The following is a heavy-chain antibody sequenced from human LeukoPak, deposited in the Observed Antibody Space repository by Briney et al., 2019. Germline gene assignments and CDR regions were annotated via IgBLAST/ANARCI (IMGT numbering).Heavy chain of an antibody. V-gene: IGHV1-2*02. J-gene: IGHJ3*02. CDR2: INPNSGGT. CDR1: GYTFTGYY. CDR3: ASTSILEWLSKAYDAFDI. D-gene: IGHD3-3*01. Sequence: ASVKVSCKASGYTFTGYYMHWVRQAPGQGLEWMGWINPNSGGTNYAQKFQGRVTMTRDTSISTAYMELSRLRSDDTAVYYCASTSILEWLSKAYDAFDIWGQGTMVTVSS.